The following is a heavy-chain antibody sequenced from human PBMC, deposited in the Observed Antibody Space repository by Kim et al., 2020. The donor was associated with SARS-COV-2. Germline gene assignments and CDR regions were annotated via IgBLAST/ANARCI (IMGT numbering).Heavy chain of an antibody. Sequence: GGSLRLSCAASGFTFRSYSMNWVRQAPGKGLEWITHISSSSGTIYYADSVKGRFTISRDNAKNSLYLQMNSLRAEDTAVYYCARGVSGYSSSWLGDNWFDPWGQGTLVTVSS. CDR1: GFTFRSYS. J-gene: IGHJ5*02. CDR2: ISSSSGTI. V-gene: IGHV3-48*04. CDR3: ARGVSGYSSSWLGDNWFDP. D-gene: IGHD6-13*01.